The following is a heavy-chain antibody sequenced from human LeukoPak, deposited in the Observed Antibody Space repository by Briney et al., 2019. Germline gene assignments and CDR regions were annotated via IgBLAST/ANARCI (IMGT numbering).Heavy chain of an antibody. CDR1: GFTVSNNY. V-gene: IGHV3-66*01. J-gene: IGHJ2*01. Sequence: GGSLRLSCAASGFTVSNNYMSWVRKAPGKGLEWVSVIYSGGTTYYADSVKGRFTISRDNSKNTLYLQMNTLRAEDTAVYYCARVFALRYFDLWGRGTLVTVSS. CDR2: IYSGGTT. CDR3: ARVFALRYFDL. D-gene: IGHD3-10*02.